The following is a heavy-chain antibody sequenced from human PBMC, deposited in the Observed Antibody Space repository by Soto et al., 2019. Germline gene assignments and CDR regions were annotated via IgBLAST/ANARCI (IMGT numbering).Heavy chain of an antibody. J-gene: IGHJ4*02. V-gene: IGHV4-30-4*01. D-gene: IGHD1-7*01. Sequence: SQSLSIAGTGSGVYISCGDCYWSWYRQPRGKALEWIGYIFYSVSTYYNQSLESRVTISVDTSENQFSLKLRSVTAADTAVYYCVIEAKWNYELDNYSDYWGQAIPVTV. CDR1: GVYISCGDCY. CDR2: IFYSVST. CDR3: VIEAKWNYELDNYSDY.